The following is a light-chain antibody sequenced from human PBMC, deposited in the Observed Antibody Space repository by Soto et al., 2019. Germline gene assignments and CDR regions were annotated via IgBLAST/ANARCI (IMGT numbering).Light chain of an antibody. J-gene: IGLJ2*01. V-gene: IGLV2-8*01. CDR3: SSLAGWNPVV. Sequence: QSALTQPASASGSPGQSVTISCTGTSSDVGGYNYVSWYQQHPGKAPKLIIYEVTNRPSGVPNRFSGSKSGNTASLTVSGLQAEDEPDYYCSSLAGWNPVVFGGGTKLTVL. CDR2: EVT. CDR1: SSDVGGYNY.